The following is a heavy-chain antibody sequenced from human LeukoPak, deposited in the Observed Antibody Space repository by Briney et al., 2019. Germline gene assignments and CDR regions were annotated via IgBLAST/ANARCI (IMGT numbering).Heavy chain of an antibody. D-gene: IGHD2-2*01. V-gene: IGHV4-38-2*01. CDR3: ARQGSRRAFDI. Sequence: PSETLSLTCAVSGFSISSGHYWAWIRQPPGKGLEWIGSIYYSGSTYYNPSLKSRGTISVDTSKNQFSLKLSSVTAADTAVYYCARQGSRRAFDIWGQGTMVTVSS. CDR1: GFSISSGHY. CDR2: IYYSGST. J-gene: IGHJ3*02.